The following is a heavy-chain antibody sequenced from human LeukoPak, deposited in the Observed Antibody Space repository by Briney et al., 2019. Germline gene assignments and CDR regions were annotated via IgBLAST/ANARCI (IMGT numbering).Heavy chain of an antibody. J-gene: IGHJ4*02. D-gene: IGHD1-26*01. CDR1: GFTFDDYA. CDR3: EKDTKWEPTYYFDY. V-gene: IGHV3-9*03. Sequence: PGRSLRLSCAASGFTFDDYAMHWVRQAPGKGLEWVSGISWNSGSIGYADSVKGRFTISRDNAKNSLYLQMNSLRAEDMALYYGEKDTKWEPTYYFDYWGQGTLVTDSS. CDR2: ISWNSGSI.